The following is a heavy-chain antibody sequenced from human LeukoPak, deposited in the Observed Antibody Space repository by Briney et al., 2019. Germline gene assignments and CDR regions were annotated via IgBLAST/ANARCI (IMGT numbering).Heavy chain of an antibody. Sequence: PGGSLRLSCAASGFTFSRHGMRWVRQAPGKGLEWVAFIRYDGSSKYYADSVKGRFTISRDNSRNTLYLQMSSLRAEDTAVYYCAREKQWSTGGMDVWGQGTTVTVSS. CDR3: AREKQWSTGGMDV. D-gene: IGHD6-19*01. J-gene: IGHJ6*02. V-gene: IGHV3-30*02. CDR1: GFTFSRHG. CDR2: IRYDGSSK.